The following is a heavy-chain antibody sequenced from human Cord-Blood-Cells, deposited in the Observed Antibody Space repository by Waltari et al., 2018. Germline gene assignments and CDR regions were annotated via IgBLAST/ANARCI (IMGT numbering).Heavy chain of an antibody. V-gene: IGHV1-58*01. CDR2: IVVGSGNT. J-gene: IGHJ3*02. CDR3: AAHWGGDSSGYYGEGMGAFDI. CDR1: GFTFTSSA. Sequence: QMQLVQSGPEVKKPGTSVKVSCKASGFTFTSSAVQWVRQARGQRLEWMGWIVVGSGNTNYEQKFQERVTITRDMSTSTAYMELSSLGSEDTAVYYCAAHWGGDSSGYYGEGMGAFDIWGQGTMVTVSS. D-gene: IGHD3-22*01.